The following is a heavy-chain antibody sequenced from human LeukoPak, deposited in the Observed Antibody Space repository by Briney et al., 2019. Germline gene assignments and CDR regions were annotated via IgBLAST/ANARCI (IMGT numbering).Heavy chain of an antibody. Sequence: GGSLRLSCAASGFTFSSNAVSWVRQAPGKGLEWVSTISGSGADTYYADSVRGRFTISRDNFKNTLYLQMNSLRAEDTAIYYCAKDRSSNRYDWFDPWGQGTLVTVSS. V-gene: IGHV3-23*01. D-gene: IGHD6-13*01. CDR1: GFTFSSNA. CDR2: ISGSGADT. CDR3: AKDRSSNRYDWFDP. J-gene: IGHJ5*02.